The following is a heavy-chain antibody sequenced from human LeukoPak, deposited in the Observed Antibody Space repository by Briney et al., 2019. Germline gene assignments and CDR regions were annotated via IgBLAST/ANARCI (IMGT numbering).Heavy chain of an antibody. V-gene: IGHV4-31*03. CDR2: IYYSGST. D-gene: IGHD4-17*01. CDR3: ARDAVDYGDYEFFDY. J-gene: IGHJ4*02. CDR1: GGSISSGGYY. Sequence: SQTLSLTCTVSGGSISSGGYYWSWIRQHPGKGLEWIGYIYYSGSTNYNPSLKSRVTMSVDTSKNQFSLKLSSVTAADTAVYYCARDAVDYGDYEFFDYWGQGTLVTVSS.